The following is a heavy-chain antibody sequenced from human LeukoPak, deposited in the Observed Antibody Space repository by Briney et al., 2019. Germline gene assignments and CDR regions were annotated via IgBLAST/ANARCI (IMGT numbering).Heavy chain of an antibody. CDR3: AREVVGYYDFWSGYTNAFDI. Sequence: ASVKVSCKASGYTFTSYYMHWVRQAPGQGLEWMGIINPSGGSTSYAQKFQGRVTLTRDTSTSTVYMELSSLRSDDTAVYYCAREVVGYYDFWSGYTNAFDIWGQGTMVTASS. CDR1: GYTFTSYY. CDR2: INPSGGST. J-gene: IGHJ3*02. V-gene: IGHV1-46*01. D-gene: IGHD3-3*01.